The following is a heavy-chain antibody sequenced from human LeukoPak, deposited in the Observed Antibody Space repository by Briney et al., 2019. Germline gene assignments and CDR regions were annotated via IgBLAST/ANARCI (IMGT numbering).Heavy chain of an antibody. V-gene: IGHV1-8*03. Sequence: ASVKLSCKASGYTFISYDINWVRQVTGQGLEWMGWMNPNSGNTGYAQKFQGRVTITRNTSISTAFMELSSLRSEDTAVYYCARRAVGNSYYYSMDVWGKGTTVTVSS. CDR1: GYTFISYD. D-gene: IGHD6-19*01. CDR3: ARRAVGNSYYYSMDV. J-gene: IGHJ6*03. CDR2: MNPNSGNT.